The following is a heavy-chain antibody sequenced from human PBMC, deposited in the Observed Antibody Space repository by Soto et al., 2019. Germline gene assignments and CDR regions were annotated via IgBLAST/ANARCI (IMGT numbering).Heavy chain of an antibody. CDR1: GGTFSSYA. V-gene: IGHV1-69*06. Sequence: QVQLVQSGAEVKKPGSSVKVSCKASGGTFSSYAISWVRQAPGQGLEWMGGIIPIFGTANYAQKFQGRVTITADKSTSTAYMELSSLRSEDTAVYYCARAGSGCSYGSGVGYYGMDVWGQGTTVTVSS. D-gene: IGHD5-18*01. CDR2: IIPIFGTA. CDR3: ARAGSGCSYGSGVGYYGMDV. J-gene: IGHJ6*02.